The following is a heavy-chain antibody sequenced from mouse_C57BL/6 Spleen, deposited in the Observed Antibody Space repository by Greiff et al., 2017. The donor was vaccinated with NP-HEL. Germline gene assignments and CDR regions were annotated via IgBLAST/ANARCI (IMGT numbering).Heavy chain of an antibody. J-gene: IGHJ4*01. CDR2: IDPSDSET. CDR3: ARSQDYYGSSYGYAMDY. Sequence: VQLQQPGAELVRPGSSVKLSCKASASTFTSYWMHWVKQGPIQGLEWMGNIDPSDSETHYNQKFKDKATLTVDKSSSTAYMQLSSLTSEDSAVYYCARSQDYYGSSYGYAMDYWGQGTSVTVSS. D-gene: IGHD1-1*01. CDR1: ASTFTSYW. V-gene: IGHV1-52*01.